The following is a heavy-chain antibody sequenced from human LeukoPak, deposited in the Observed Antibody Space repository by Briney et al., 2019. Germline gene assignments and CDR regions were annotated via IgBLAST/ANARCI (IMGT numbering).Heavy chain of an antibody. J-gene: IGHJ4*02. D-gene: IGHD3-10*01. CDR3: AGDFGSMVFDY. CDR1: GGSFSGYY. V-gene: IGHV4-34*01. CDR2: INHSGST. Sequence: SETLSLTCAVYGGSFSGYYWSWIRQPPGKGLEWIGEINHSGSTNYNPSLKSRVTISVDTSKNQFSLKLSSVTAADTAVYYCAGDFGSMVFDYWGQGTLVTVSS.